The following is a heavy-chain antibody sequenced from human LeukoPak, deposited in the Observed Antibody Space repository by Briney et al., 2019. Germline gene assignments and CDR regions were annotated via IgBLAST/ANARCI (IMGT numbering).Heavy chain of an antibody. CDR2: INPNSGGT. CDR3: ARANRRELYIKNNWFDP. Sequence: GASVKVSCKASGYTFTGYYTHWVRQAPGQGLEWMGWINPNSGGTNHAQKFQGRVTMTRDTSISTAYMELNRLRSDDTAVYYCARANRRELYIKNNWFDPWGQGALVTVSS. J-gene: IGHJ5*02. V-gene: IGHV1-2*02. CDR1: GYTFTGYY. D-gene: IGHD2-8*01.